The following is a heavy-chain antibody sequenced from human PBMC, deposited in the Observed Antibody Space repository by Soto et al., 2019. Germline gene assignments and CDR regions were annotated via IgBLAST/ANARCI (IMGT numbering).Heavy chain of an antibody. CDR2: INPNSGGT. CDR3: ARAPYCSGGSCYAPDYYYYMDV. CDR1: GYTFTGYY. Sequence: ASVKVSCKASGYTFTGYYMHWVRQAPGQGLEWMGWINPNSGGTNYAQKFQGWVTMTRDTSISTAYMELSRLRSDETAVYYCARAPYCSGGSCYAPDYYYYMDVWGKGTTVTVSS. J-gene: IGHJ6*03. D-gene: IGHD2-15*01. V-gene: IGHV1-2*04.